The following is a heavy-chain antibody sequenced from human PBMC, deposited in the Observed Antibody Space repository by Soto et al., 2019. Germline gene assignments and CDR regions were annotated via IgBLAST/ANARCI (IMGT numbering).Heavy chain of an antibody. Sequence: SVKVSCKASGGTFSSYAISWVRQAPGQGLEWMGGIIPIFGTANYAQKFQGRVTITADESTSTAYMELSSLRSEDTAVYYCAGPELNSGYDSSFDYWGQGTLVTVSS. J-gene: IGHJ4*02. CDR1: GGTFSSYA. CDR2: IIPIFGTA. V-gene: IGHV1-69*13. CDR3: AGPELNSGYDSSFDY. D-gene: IGHD5-12*01.